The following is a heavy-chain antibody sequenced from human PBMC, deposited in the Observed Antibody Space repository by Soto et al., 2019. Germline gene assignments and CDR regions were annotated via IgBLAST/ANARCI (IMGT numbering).Heavy chain of an antibody. CDR2: IYPSEST. CDR1: GYSINSGYY. J-gene: IGHJ4*02. CDR3: ARDQGVTRYFDY. D-gene: IGHD2-21*02. V-gene: IGHV4-38-2*02. Sequence: PSETLFLTCAVSGYSINSGYYWGWIRQPPGKGLEWIGTIYPSESTYFNPSLKGRVTISVDTSMNQFSLKLTSVTAADTAVYYCARDQGVTRYFDYRGQGTQVTVSS.